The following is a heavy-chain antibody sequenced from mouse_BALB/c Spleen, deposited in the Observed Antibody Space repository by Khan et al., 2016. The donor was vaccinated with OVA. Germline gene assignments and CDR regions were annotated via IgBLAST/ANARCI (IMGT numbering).Heavy chain of an antibody. D-gene: IGHD3-2*02. CDR1: GYSITSDYA. CDR3: ARIQGGDFDY. J-gene: IGHJ2*01. Sequence: EVQLQQSGPGLVKPSQSLSLTCTVTGYSITSDYAWNWIRQFPGNKLEWMGYISYSGNTKSNPSLKSRISITRDTSRNQFFLQLNSVTIEDTATYYCARIQGGDFDYWGQGTTLTVSS. CDR2: ISYSGNT. V-gene: IGHV3-2*02.